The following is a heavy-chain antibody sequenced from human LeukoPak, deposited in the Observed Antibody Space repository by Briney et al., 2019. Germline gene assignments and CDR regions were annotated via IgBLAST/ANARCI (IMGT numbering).Heavy chain of an antibody. J-gene: IGHJ4*02. D-gene: IGHD6-6*01. CDR1: GFTFSSYA. Sequence: GGSLRLSCAASGFTFSSYAMSWVRQAPGKGLEWVSAISAGGVSTYYADSVKGRFTISRDNSKNTLYLQMNSLRAEDTAVYYCAKDIYPRAYSSSPYFDYWGRGTLVTVSS. V-gene: IGHV3-23*01. CDR2: ISAGGVST. CDR3: AKDIYPRAYSSSPYFDY.